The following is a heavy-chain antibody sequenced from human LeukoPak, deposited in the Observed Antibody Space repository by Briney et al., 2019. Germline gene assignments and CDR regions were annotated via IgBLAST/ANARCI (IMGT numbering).Heavy chain of an antibody. CDR3: ARGDSSGYYWYLDY. D-gene: IGHD3-22*01. Sequence: GASVPVSCKASGGTFSSYAISWVRQAPGQGLEWMGGIIPIFGTANYAQKFQGRVTITADESTSTAYMELSSLRSEDTAVYYCARGDSSGYYWYLDYWGQGTLATVSS. J-gene: IGHJ4*02. CDR1: GGTFSSYA. V-gene: IGHV1-69*01. CDR2: IIPIFGTA.